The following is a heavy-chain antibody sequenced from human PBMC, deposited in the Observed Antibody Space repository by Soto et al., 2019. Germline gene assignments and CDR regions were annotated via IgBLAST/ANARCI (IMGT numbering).Heavy chain of an antibody. CDR2: ISSDATGT. V-gene: IGHV3-23*01. J-gene: IGHJ4*02. CDR1: GFTFTTSA. Sequence: PGGSLRLSCAASGFTFTTSAMSWLRQAPGKGLEWVSTISSDATGTHYADPVKGRFTISRENSKNTLYLQMNNMRADDTAVYYCAKDESSGDCEGDCWGQGTLVTVSS. D-gene: IGHD2-21*02. CDR3: AKDESSGDCEGDC.